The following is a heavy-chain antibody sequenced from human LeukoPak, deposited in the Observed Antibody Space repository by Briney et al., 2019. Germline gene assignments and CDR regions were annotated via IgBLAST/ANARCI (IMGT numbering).Heavy chain of an antibody. CDR2: TRYDESYE. J-gene: IGHJ4*02. Sequence: GGSLRLSCAASAFTFSSYGMHWVRQAPGKGLEWVAFTRYDESYEYYADSVKGRFSISRDNSKNTLYLQLDSLRTEDTAVYYCAKVPHSWGLFDSWGQGTLVTVSS. V-gene: IGHV3-30*02. CDR1: AFTFSSYG. D-gene: IGHD3-16*01. CDR3: AKVPHSWGLFDS.